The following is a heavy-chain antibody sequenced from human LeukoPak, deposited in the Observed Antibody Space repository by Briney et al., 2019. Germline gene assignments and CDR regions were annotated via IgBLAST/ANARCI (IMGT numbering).Heavy chain of an antibody. CDR2: VNFRGTIS. CDR3: AKGEQGIDY. D-gene: IGHD7-27*01. CDR1: GFTFNNFA. V-gene: IGHV3-23*01. Sequence: GGSLRLSCAASGFTFNNFAMNWVRQAPGKGLEWVSSVNFRGTISYYADSVKGRFTISRDNSKNTLFLQMDSLRAEDAAIYYCAKGEQGIDYWGQGTLVTVSS. J-gene: IGHJ4*02.